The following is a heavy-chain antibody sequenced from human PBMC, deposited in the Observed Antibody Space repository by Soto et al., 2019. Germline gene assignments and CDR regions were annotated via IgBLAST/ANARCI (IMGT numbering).Heavy chain of an antibody. CDR3: ARGRRAGYIDNYGMDV. Sequence: GGSLRLSCAASGFTFSSYSMNWVRQAPGKGLEWVSSISSSSSYIYYADSVKGRFTISRDNAKNSLYLQMNSLRAEDTAVYYCARGRRAGYIDNYGMDVWGQGTTVTVSS. CDR2: ISSSSSYI. V-gene: IGHV3-21*01. D-gene: IGHD5-12*01. CDR1: GFTFSSYS. J-gene: IGHJ6*02.